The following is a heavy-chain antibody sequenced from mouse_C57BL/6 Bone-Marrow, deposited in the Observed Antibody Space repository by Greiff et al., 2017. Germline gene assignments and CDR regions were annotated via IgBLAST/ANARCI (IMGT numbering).Heavy chain of an antibody. V-gene: IGHV5-6*01. CDR1: GFTFSSYG. J-gene: IGHJ3*01. CDR2: ISSGGSYT. CDR3: ARHDYGTWFAY. Sequence: EVQLVESGGDLVKPGGSLKLSCAASGFTFSSYGMSWVRQTPDKRLEWVATISSGGSYTYYPDSVQGRFTISRDNAKNTLYLQMSSLKSEDTAMYYCARHDYGTWFAYWGQGTLVTVSA. D-gene: IGHD1-1*01.